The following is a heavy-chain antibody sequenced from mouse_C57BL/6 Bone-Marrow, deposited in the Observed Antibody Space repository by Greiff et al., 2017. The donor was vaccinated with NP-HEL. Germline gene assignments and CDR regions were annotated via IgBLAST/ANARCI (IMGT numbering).Heavy chain of an antibody. V-gene: IGHV3-6*01. CDR1: GYSITSGYY. CDR3: ARTFPFAY. J-gene: IGHJ3*01. Sequence: EVQLQESGPGLVKPSQSLSLTCSVTGYSITSGYYWNWIRQFPGNKLEWMGYISYDGSNNYNPSLKNRISITRDTSKNQFFLKLNSVTTEDTATYYCARTFPFAYWGQGTLVTVSA. CDR2: ISYDGSN.